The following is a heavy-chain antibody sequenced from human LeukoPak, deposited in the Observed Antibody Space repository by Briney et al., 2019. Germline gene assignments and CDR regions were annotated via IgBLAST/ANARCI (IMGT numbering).Heavy chain of an antibody. CDR3: VKPSRGPYYWFDL. J-gene: IGHJ5*02. D-gene: IGHD1-1*01. V-gene: IGHV1-2*02. Sequence: ASVRVSCTASGYTFIGYYMHWVRQAPGQALEWMGWINPNGGAINYAQKFQGRVTLTRDTSRNTAYMGMNRLTADDTAVYYCVKPSRGPYYWFDLWGQGTLVSVSS. CDR1: GYTFIGYY. CDR2: INPNGGAI.